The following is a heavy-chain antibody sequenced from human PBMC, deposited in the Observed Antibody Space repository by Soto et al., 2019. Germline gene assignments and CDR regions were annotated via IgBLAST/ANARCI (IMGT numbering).Heavy chain of an antibody. CDR3: AKGAGDYVSRNYYYYYYMDV. J-gene: IGHJ6*03. V-gene: IGHV3-23*01. CDR2: ISGSGGST. CDR1: GFTFSSYA. Sequence: PGGSLRLSCAASGFTFSSYAMSWVRQAPGKGLEWVSAISGSGGSTYYADSVKGRFTISRDNSKNTLYLQMNSPRAEDTAVYYCAKGAGDYVSRNYYYYYYMDVWGKGTTVTVSS. D-gene: IGHD4-17*01.